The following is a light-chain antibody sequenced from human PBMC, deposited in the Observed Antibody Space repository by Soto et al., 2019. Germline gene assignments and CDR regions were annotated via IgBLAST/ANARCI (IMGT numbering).Light chain of an antibody. CDR2: GAS. CDR1: QSFSSSY. J-gene: IGKJ3*01. Sequence: EIVLTQSPGTLSLSPGERATLSCRASQSFSSSYLAWYQQKPGQAPRLLIYGASSRATGIPDRFGGSGSGTDFTLTISSLEPEDFAVYYCQQYGSSPFTFGPGTKVDIK. V-gene: IGKV3-20*01. CDR3: QQYGSSPFT.